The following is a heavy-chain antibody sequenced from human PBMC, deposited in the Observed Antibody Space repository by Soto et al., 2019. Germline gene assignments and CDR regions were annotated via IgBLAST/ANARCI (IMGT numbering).Heavy chain of an antibody. CDR2: ISYDGSNK. D-gene: IGHD3-22*01. J-gene: IGHJ5*02. Sequence: HPGGSLRLSCAASGFTVSSYGMHWVRQAPGKGLEWVAVISYDGSNKYYADSVKGRFTISRDNSKNTLYLQMNSLRAEDTAVYYCAKDLIYDSSGYWSAWGQGTLVTVSS. V-gene: IGHV3-30*18. CDR3: AKDLIYDSSGYWSA. CDR1: GFTVSSYG.